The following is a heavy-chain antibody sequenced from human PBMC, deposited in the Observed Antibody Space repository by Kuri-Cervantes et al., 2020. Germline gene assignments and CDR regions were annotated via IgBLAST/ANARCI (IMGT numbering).Heavy chain of an antibody. CDR2: ISSSSSTI. V-gene: IGHV3-48*01. CDR1: GFTFSSYS. CDR3: AKGVPAAMLSWFDP. Sequence: GESLKISCAASGFTFSSYSMNWVRQAPGKGLEWVSYISSSSSTIYYADSVKGRFTISRDNAKNSLYLQMNSLRSEDTAVYYCAKGVPAAMLSWFDPWGQGTLVTVSS. D-gene: IGHD2-2*01. J-gene: IGHJ5*02.